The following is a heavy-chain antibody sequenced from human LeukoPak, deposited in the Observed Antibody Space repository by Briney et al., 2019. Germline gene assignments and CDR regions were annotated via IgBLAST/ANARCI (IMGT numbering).Heavy chain of an antibody. D-gene: IGHD6-6*01. J-gene: IGHJ4*02. CDR2: FSPSGRGT. Sequence: ASVKVSCKASGYSFSNYYMHWVRQAPGQGLEWMGIFSPSGRGTAYAQKFQGRVTMTRDTSTSTVYMELSSLRSEDTAVYYCARSALAASIAARPFDYWGQGTLVTVSS. CDR3: ARSALAASIAARPFDY. CDR1: GYSFSNYY. V-gene: IGHV1-46*01.